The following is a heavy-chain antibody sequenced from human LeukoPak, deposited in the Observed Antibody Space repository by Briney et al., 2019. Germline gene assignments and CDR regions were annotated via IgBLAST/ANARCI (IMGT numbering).Heavy chain of an antibody. CDR1: GGSISSYY. Sequence: SETLSLTCTVSGGSISSYYWSWIRQPPGKGLEWIWYTYYSGSTNYNPSLKSRVTISVDTSKNQFSLKLSSVTAADTAVYYCARGGNVVVTEGYFDYWGQGTLVTVSS. CDR2: TYYSGST. J-gene: IGHJ4*02. V-gene: IGHV4-59*01. D-gene: IGHD2-21*02. CDR3: ARGGNVVVTEGYFDY.